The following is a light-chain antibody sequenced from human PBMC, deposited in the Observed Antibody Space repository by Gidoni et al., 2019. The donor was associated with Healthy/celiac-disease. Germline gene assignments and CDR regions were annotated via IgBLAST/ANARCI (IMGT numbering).Light chain of an antibody. CDR3: MQALQTPRFT. Sequence: DIVMTQSPLSLPVTPGEPASISGRSSQSLLHSNGYNYLDWYLQKPGQSPQLLIYLGSNRASGVPDRFSGSGSGTDFTLKISRVEAEDVGVYYCMQALQTPRFTFGPGTKVDIK. J-gene: IGKJ3*01. V-gene: IGKV2-28*01. CDR1: QSLLHSNGYNY. CDR2: LGS.